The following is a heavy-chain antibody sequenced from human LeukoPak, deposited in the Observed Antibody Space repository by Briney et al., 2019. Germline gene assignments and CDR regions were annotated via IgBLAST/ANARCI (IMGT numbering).Heavy chain of an antibody. J-gene: IGHJ4*02. CDR3: AREGLGELTLDC. V-gene: IGHV1-69*04. CDR1: GGTFSSYV. Sequence: GASVKVSCKASGGTFSSYVINWVRQAPGQGPEWMGRIIPILDIANYAQKFQGRVTIIADKSTSTAYMELRSLRSDDTAVYYCAREGLGELTLDCWGQGTLVTVSS. D-gene: IGHD3-16*01. CDR2: IIPILDIA.